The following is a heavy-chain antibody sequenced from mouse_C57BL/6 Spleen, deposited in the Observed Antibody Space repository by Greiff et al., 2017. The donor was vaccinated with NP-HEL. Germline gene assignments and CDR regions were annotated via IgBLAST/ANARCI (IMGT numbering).Heavy chain of an antibody. CDR2: IFPGSGST. D-gene: IGHD1-1*01. J-gene: IGHJ4*01. Sequence: QVHVKQSGPELVKPGASVKISCKASGYTFTDYYINWVKQRPGQGLEWIGWIFPGSGSTYYNEKFKGKATLTVDKSSSTAYMLLSSLTSEDSAVYFCATNYGSSYAMDYWGQGTSVTVSS. CDR1: GYTFTDYY. V-gene: IGHV1-75*01. CDR3: ATNYGSSYAMDY.